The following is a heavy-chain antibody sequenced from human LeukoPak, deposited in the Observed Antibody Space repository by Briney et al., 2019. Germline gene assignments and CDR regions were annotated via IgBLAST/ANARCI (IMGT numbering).Heavy chain of an antibody. D-gene: IGHD3-10*01. J-gene: IGHJ4*02. CDR2: IKQDGSEK. CDR1: GFTFSSYW. CDR3: ARVCGFGEPAAPNFDY. Sequence: GGSLRLSCAASGFTFSSYWMSWVRQAPGKGLEWVANIKQDGSEKYYVDSVKGRFTISRDNAKNSLYLQMNSLRAEDTAVYYCARVCGFGEPAAPNFDYWGQGTLVTVSS. V-gene: IGHV3-7*01.